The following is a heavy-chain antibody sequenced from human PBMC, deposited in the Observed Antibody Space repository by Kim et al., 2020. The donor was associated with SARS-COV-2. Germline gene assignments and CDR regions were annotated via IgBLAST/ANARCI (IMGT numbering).Heavy chain of an antibody. Sequence: GGSLRLSCAASGFTFSSYEMNWVRQAPGKGLEWVSYISSSGSTIYYADSVKGRFTISRDNAKNSLYLQMNSLRAEDTAVYYCAREGVVRGVISGAYYYYYGMDVWGQGTPVTVSS. CDR3: AREGVVRGVISGAYYYYYGMDV. V-gene: IGHV3-48*03. CDR2: ISSSGSTI. J-gene: IGHJ6*02. CDR1: GFTFSSYE. D-gene: IGHD3-10*01.